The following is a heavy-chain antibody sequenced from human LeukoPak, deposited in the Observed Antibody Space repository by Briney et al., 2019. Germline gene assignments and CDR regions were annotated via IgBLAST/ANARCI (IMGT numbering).Heavy chain of an antibody. CDR3: ARDQGRYSYGYPDYFDY. J-gene: IGHJ4*02. Sequence: GGSLRLSCAASGFTFSSYAMSWVRQAPGKGLEWVSAIRGSGGSTYYADSVKGRFTISRDNSKNTLYLQMNSLRAEDTAVYYCARDQGRYSYGYPDYFDYWGQGTLVTVSS. D-gene: IGHD5-18*01. V-gene: IGHV3-23*01. CDR2: IRGSGGST. CDR1: GFTFSSYA.